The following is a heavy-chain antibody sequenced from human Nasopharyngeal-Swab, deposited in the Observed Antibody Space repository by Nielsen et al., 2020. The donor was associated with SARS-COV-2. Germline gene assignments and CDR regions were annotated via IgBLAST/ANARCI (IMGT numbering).Heavy chain of an antibody. Sequence: ASVKVSCKASGYTFTNYGISWVRQAPGQGLEWMGWISAYNGNTNYAPKLQGRVTMTTDTSTSTAYMELRSLRSDDTAVYYCARDLDYVWGSYPSPCDYWGQGTLVTVSS. V-gene: IGHV1-18*04. J-gene: IGHJ4*02. CDR1: GYTFTNYG. D-gene: IGHD3-16*02. CDR3: ARDLDYVWGSYPSPCDY. CDR2: ISAYNGNT.